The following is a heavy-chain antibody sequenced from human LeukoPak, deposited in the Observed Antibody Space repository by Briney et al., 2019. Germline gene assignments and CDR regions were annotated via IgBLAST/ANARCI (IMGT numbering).Heavy chain of an antibody. D-gene: IGHD2-2*01. V-gene: IGHV1-18*01. CDR1: GYSFTSNG. J-gene: IGHJ5*02. CDR3: AKGLVRGVRGYWSGTGCPPPDWFDP. CDR2: IRAYNRYT. Sequence: ASEKASCKDSGYSFTSNGKRWGRQNPRQGLESIGWIRAYNRYTNYAQTLQGRVTMSTDTCTSIAYLELRHMRPNDTAVYYWAKGLVRGVRGYWSGTGCPPPDWFDPWGQGALVTVYS.